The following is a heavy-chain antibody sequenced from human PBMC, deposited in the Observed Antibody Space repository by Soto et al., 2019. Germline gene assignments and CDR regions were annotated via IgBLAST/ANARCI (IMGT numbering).Heavy chain of an antibody. V-gene: IGHV1-18*04. Sequence: ASVKVSCKASGYTFTSYGISWVRQGPGQGFEWMAGISAYNGNTNYAQKLQGRVTMTTDTSTSTAYMELRSLRYDDTAVYYCARASYYYDSSGYNYLFVHFDYWGQGTLGTVSS. J-gene: IGHJ4*02. CDR1: GYTFTSYG. CDR2: ISAYNGNT. CDR3: ARASYYYDSSGYNYLFVHFDY. D-gene: IGHD3-22*01.